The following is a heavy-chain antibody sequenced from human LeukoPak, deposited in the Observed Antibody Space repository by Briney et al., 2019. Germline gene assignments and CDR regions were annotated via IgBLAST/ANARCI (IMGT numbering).Heavy chain of an antibody. Sequence: GSSVKVSCKASGGTFSSYAINWVRQATGQGLEWMGWMNPNSGNTGYAQKFQGRVTITRNTSISTAYMELSSLRSEDTAVYYCARYDSSGWLFDPWGQGTLVTVSS. CDR3: ARYDSSGWLFDP. CDR2: MNPNSGNT. CDR1: GGTFSSYA. D-gene: IGHD6-19*01. V-gene: IGHV1-8*03. J-gene: IGHJ5*02.